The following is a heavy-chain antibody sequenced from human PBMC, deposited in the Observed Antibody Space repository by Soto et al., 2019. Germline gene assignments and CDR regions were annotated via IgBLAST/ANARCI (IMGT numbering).Heavy chain of an antibody. CDR1: GFTFSSYG. J-gene: IGHJ6*02. D-gene: IGHD1-26*01. Sequence: QVQLVESGGGVVQPGRSLRLSCAASGFTFSSYGMHWVRQAPGKGLEWVAVISYDGSNKYYADSVKGRFTISRDNSKNTLYLQMNSLRAEDTAVYYCAKDLGVGACLYYYYGMDVWGQGTTVTVSS. CDR2: ISYDGSNK. CDR3: AKDLGVGACLYYYYGMDV. V-gene: IGHV3-30*18.